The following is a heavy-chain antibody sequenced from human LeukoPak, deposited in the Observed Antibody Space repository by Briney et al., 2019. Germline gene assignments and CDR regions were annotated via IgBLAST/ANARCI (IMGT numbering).Heavy chain of an antibody. D-gene: IGHD3-9*01. CDR2: ISGDGGST. V-gene: IGHV3-43*02. J-gene: IGHJ4*02. CDR1: GFTFDDYA. CDR3: AKGGPYYDILTGDFDY. Sequence: GGSLRLSCAASGFTFDDYAMHWVRQAPGKGLEWVSLISGDGGSTYYADSVKGRFTISRDNSKTSLYLQMNSLRTEDTALYYCAKGGPYYDILTGDFDYWGQGTLVTVSS.